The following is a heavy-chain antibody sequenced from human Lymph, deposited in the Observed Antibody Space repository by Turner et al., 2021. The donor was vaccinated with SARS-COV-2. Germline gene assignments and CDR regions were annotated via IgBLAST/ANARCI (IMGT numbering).Heavy chain of an antibody. Sequence: QVQLQQWGAGLLKPSETLSLTCAVYGGSFSGYYWSWIRQPPGKGLEWIGEINHSGSTNYNPSLKSRVTISVDTSKKQFSLKLSSVTAADTAVYYCARVWVRWWYSDLWGRGTLVTVSS. CDR2: INHSGST. J-gene: IGHJ2*01. D-gene: IGHD7-27*01. V-gene: IGHV4-34*01. CDR1: GGSFSGYY. CDR3: ARVWVRWWYSDL.